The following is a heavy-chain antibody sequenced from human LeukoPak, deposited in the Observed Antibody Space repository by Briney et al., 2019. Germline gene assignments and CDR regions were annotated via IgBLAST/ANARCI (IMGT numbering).Heavy chain of an antibody. CDR1: GGSFSGYY. CDR2: INHSGST. CDR3: ARVIKGLHLRHYYYYYMDV. Sequence: SETLSLTCAVYGGSFSGYYWSWIRQPPGKGLEWFGEINHSGSTNYNPSLKSRVTISVDTSKNQFSLKLSSVTAADTAVYYCARVIKGLHLRHYYYYYMDVWGKGTTVTVSS. V-gene: IGHV4-34*01. D-gene: IGHD2-15*01. J-gene: IGHJ6*03.